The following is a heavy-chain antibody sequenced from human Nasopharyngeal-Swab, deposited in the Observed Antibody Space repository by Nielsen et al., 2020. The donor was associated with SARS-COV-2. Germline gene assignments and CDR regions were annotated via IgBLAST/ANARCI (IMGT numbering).Heavy chain of an antibody. D-gene: IGHD4-17*01. CDR1: GGSISSYY. J-gene: IGHJ3*02. Sequence: SETLSLTCTVSGGSISSYYWSWIRQPPGKGLEWIGYIYYSGSTNYNPSLKSRVTISVDTSKNQFSLKLSSATAADTAVYYCARRGSVTTSTVLNAFDIWGQGTMVTVSS. CDR3: ARRGSVTTSTVLNAFDI. V-gene: IGHV4-59*08. CDR2: IYYSGST.